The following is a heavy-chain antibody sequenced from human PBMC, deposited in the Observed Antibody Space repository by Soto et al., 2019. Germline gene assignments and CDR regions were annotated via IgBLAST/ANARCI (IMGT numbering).Heavy chain of an antibody. D-gene: IGHD1-26*01. CDR2: IIPIFGTA. CDR1: VGTFSSYA. CDR3: ASHGWLCGSHLGCDYYSSYGMDV. J-gene: IGHJ6*02. Sequence: QVQLVQSGAEVKKPGSSVKVSCKASVGTFSSYAISWVRQAPGQGLEWMGGIIPIFGTANYAQKFQGRVTITAVESTSTAYMELRSLRSEDTAVYYCASHGWLCGSHLGCDYYSSYGMDVWGQGTTVTVSS. V-gene: IGHV1-69*01.